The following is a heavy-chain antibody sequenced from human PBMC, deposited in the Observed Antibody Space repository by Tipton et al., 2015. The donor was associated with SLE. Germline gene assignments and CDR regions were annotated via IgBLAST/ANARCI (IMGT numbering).Heavy chain of an antibody. J-gene: IGHJ4*02. CDR3: ARSYYDIVPPRN. Sequence: TLSLTCTVSGGSISSYYWSWIRQPPGKGLEWIGYIYYSGSTNYNPSLKSRVTISVDTSKNQFSLKLGSVTAADTAVYYCARSYYDIVPPRNWGQGTLVTVSS. D-gene: IGHD3-9*01. V-gene: IGHV4-59*01. CDR2: IYYSGST. CDR1: GGSISSYY.